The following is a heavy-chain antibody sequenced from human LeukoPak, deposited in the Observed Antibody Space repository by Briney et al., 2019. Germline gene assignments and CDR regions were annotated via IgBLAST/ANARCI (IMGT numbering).Heavy chain of an antibody. CDR1: GFTFSSYS. D-gene: IGHD3-3*01. CDR3: ARENVLRFLEWLSAGAFDI. CDR2: ISSSSSYI. Sequence: GGSLRLSCAASGFTFSSYSMNWVRQAPGKGLEWVSSISSSSSYIYYAGSVKGRFTISRDNAKNSLYLQMNSLRAEDTAVYYCARENVLRFLEWLSAGAFDIWGQGTMVTVSS. V-gene: IGHV3-21*01. J-gene: IGHJ3*02.